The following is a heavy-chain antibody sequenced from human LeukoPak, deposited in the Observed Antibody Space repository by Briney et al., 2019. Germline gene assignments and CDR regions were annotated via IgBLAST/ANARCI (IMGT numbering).Heavy chain of an antibody. V-gene: IGHV3-23*01. CDR3: AKDRLWCGELLVFYFDY. CDR1: GFTFSSYA. Sequence: GGSLRLSCAASGFTFSSYAMSWVRQAPGKGLEWVSAISGSGGSTYYADSVKGRFTISRDNSKNTLYLQMNSLRAEDTAVYYCAKDRLWCGELLVFYFDYWGQGTLVTVSS. CDR2: ISGSGGST. J-gene: IGHJ4*02. D-gene: IGHD3-10*01.